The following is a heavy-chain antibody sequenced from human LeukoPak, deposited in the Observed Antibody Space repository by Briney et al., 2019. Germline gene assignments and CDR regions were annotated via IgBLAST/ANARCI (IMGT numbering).Heavy chain of an antibody. CDR3: ARGYSSSWYVRRDFDY. CDR1: GYTFTGYY. J-gene: IGHJ4*02. CDR2: INPNSGGT. Sequence: ALVKVSCKASGYTFTGYYMHWVRQAPGQGLEWMGWINPNSGGTNYAQKFQGRVTMTRDTSISTAYMELSRLRSDDTAVYYCARGYSSSWYVRRDFDYWGQGTLVTVSS. V-gene: IGHV1-2*02. D-gene: IGHD6-13*01.